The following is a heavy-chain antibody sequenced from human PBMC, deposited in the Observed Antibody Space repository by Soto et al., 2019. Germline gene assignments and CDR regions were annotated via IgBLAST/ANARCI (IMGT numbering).Heavy chain of an antibody. CDR3: ARESGPGSFDWFDA. V-gene: IGHV4-30-4*01. CDR2: IHYGGST. Sequence: PSETLSLTCTVSGGSLSGGDNYWSWIRQLPGKGLEWIGHIHYGGSTYYSPSFKSRVILSVDTSKSQFSLNLTSVTAADTAVYFCARESGPGSFDWFDAWGQGTPVTVSS. J-gene: IGHJ5*02. D-gene: IGHD3-10*01. CDR1: GGSLSGGDNY.